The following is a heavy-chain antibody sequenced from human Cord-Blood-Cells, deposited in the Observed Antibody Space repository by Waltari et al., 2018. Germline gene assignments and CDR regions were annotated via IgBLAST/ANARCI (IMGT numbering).Heavy chain of an antibody. CDR2: ISYDGSNK. J-gene: IGHJ5*02. CDR3: AKDRQYQLLYWFDP. V-gene: IGHV3-30*18. D-gene: IGHD2-2*01. Sequence: QVQLVESGGGVVQPGRSLRLSCAASGFTFSTYGMHWFRQAPGKGLAWVAVISYDGSNKYYADSVKGRFTISRDNSKNTLYLQMNSLRAEDTAVYYCAKDRQYQLLYWFDPWGQGTLVTVSS. CDR1: GFTFSTYG.